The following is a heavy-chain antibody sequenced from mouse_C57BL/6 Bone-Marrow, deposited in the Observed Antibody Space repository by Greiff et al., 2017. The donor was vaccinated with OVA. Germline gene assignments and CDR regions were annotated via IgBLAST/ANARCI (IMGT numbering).Heavy chain of an antibody. J-gene: IGHJ2*01. CDR1: GFNIKDDY. CDR3: TLSSSYCDY. Sequence: EVQLQQSGAELVRPGASVKLSCTASGFNIKDDYLPWVKQRPEQGLEWIGWIDPENGDIEYASKFQGKATITADTSSNTAYLQRSSLTAEDTAVYYCTLSSSYCDYWGQGTTLTVSS. CDR2: IDPENGDI. D-gene: IGHD1-1*01. V-gene: IGHV14-4*01.